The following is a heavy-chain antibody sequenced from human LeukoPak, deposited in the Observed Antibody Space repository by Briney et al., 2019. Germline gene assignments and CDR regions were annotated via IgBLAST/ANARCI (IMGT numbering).Heavy chain of an antibody. CDR2: ISGSGGST. J-gene: IGHJ4*02. CDR3: AHHVPAAISYFDY. V-gene: IGHV3-23*01. CDR1: GFTFSSYG. D-gene: IGHD2-2*01. Sequence: GGSLRLSCAASGFTFSSYGMSWVRQAPGKGLEWVSAISGSGGSTYYADSVKGRFTISRDNSKNTLYLQMNSLRAEDTAVYYCAHHVPAAISYFDYWGQGTLVTVSS.